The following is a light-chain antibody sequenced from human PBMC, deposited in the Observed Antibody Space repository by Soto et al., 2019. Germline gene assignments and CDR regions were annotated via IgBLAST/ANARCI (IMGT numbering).Light chain of an antibody. V-gene: IGKV1-5*01. CDR2: DAS. CDR3: QQYHTSSIT. Sequence: GYRVTIPCRASHTISSWLAWYQQKPGKAPTLLIYDASTLERGVPSRFSGTGSGTEFTLSIDSLQPDDFATYYCQQYHTSSITFGQGTRLEI. J-gene: IGKJ5*01. CDR1: HTISSW.